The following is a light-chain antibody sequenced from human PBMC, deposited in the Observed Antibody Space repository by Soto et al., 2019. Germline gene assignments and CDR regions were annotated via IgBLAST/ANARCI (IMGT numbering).Light chain of an antibody. CDR1: SSDVGGYNY. CDR3: SSYAGSNNFDV. V-gene: IGLV2-8*01. Sequence: QSVLTQPPSASGSPGQSVTISCTGTSSDVGGYNYVSWYQQHPGKAPKLMIYDVIKRPSGVPDRFSGSKSGNTASLTVSGLQPEDEADYYCSSYAGSNNFDVFGTGTKLTV. J-gene: IGLJ1*01. CDR2: DVI.